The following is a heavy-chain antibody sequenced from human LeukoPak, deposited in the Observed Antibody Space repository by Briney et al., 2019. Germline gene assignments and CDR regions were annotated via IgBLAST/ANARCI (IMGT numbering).Heavy chain of an antibody. CDR2: ISGSGDGT. Sequence: PGGSLRLSCVASGFSLSNYAMNWVRQAPGKGLEWVSAISGSGDGTYYADSVKGRFTIFRDTSKNTLYLQMNSLRAEDTAIYYCAKVRGVGANFFDYWGQGTLVTVSS. D-gene: IGHD1-26*01. V-gene: IGHV3-23*01. CDR1: GFSLSNYA. J-gene: IGHJ4*02. CDR3: AKVRGVGANFFDY.